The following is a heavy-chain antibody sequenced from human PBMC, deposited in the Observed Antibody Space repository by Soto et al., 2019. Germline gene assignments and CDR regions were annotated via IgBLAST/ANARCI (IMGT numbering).Heavy chain of an antibody. Sequence: QVQLLPSGAEVKKPGASVKVSCKASGYTFTGYFMHWVRQAPGQGLEWMGWINPYSGGADYAQSFQGQVTMTRDTANSTVYLELSRLRFDDTAVYYWARVIRGAYYNSPLDTCGQGTVVSVSS. CDR2: INPYSGGA. V-gene: IGHV1-2*02. CDR3: ARVIRGAYYNSPLDT. J-gene: IGHJ5*02. CDR1: GYTFTGYF. D-gene: IGHD3-10*01.